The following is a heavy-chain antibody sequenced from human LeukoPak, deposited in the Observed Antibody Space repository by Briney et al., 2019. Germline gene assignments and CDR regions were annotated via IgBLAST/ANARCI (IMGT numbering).Heavy chain of an antibody. V-gene: IGHV1-2*06. CDR1: GYTFTGYY. D-gene: IGHD2-2*01. CDR3: ARDLEGLVVPAPGGWFDP. CDR2: INPNSGGT. Sequence: ASVKVSCKASGYTFTGYYMHWVRQAPGQGLGWMGRINPNSGGTNYAQKFQGRVTMTRDTSISTAYMELSRLRSDDTAVYYCARDLEGLVVPAPGGWFDPWGQGTLVTVSS. J-gene: IGHJ5*02.